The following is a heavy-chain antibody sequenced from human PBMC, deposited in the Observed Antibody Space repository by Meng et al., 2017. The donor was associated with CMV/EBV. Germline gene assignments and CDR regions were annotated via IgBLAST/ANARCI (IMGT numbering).Heavy chain of an antibody. CDR2: ISSSSSYI. CDR3: ARAYYYDSSGYYVFDY. Sequence: GCTFSSYSMNWGRQAPGKGREWVSSISSSSSYIYYADSVKGRFTITRENAKNSLYLQINSLRAEDTAVDYCARAYYYDSSGYYVFDYWGQGTLVTVSS. J-gene: IGHJ4*02. D-gene: IGHD3-22*01. V-gene: IGHV3-21*01. CDR1: GCTFSSYS.